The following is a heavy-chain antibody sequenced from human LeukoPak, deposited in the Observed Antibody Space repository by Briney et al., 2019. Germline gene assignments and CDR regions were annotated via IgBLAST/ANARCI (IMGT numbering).Heavy chain of an antibody. Sequence: ASVKVSCKASGYTFTSYGISWVRQAPGQGLEWMGWINTNTGNPTYAQGFTGRFVFSLDASVSTAYLQISSLKAEDTAVYYCARGARWGQQKVIIYGMDIWGQGTTVTVSS. J-gene: IGHJ6*02. CDR3: ARGARWGQQKVIIYGMDI. CDR2: INTNTGNP. CDR1: GYTFTSYG. D-gene: IGHD6-13*01. V-gene: IGHV7-4-1*02.